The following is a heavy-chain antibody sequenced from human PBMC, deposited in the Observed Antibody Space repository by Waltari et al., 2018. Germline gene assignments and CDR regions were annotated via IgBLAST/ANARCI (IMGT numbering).Heavy chain of an antibody. Sequence: EVQLVGSGGGLVKPGGSLRLSCAASGFTFSSYTMNWVRQAPGKGLELFSSISSGSSYIYDADSVKGRFNISRDNAKNSLYLQMNSLRVEDTAVYYCAREWGVMVGTAGFYFDYWGQGALVTVSS. CDR2: ISSGSSYI. CDR1: GFTFSSYT. J-gene: IGHJ4*02. D-gene: IGHD2-15*01. CDR3: AREWGVMVGTAGFYFDY. V-gene: IGHV3-21*01.